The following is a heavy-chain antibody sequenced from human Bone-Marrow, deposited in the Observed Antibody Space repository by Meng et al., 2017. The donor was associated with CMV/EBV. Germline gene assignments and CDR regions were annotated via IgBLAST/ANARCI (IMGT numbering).Heavy chain of an antibody. CDR3: GKDGGGHYFDY. V-gene: IGHV3-30*02. Sequence: GESLKISCTASGFTFNTYGMHWVRQAPGKELEWVGFIRFDGTDKHYADSVKGRFTISKDNSKNTLYLQMNSLRTEDTAVYYCGKDGGGHYFDYWGQGTLVTVSS. D-gene: IGHD3-16*01. J-gene: IGHJ4*02. CDR2: IRFDGTDK. CDR1: GFTFNTYG.